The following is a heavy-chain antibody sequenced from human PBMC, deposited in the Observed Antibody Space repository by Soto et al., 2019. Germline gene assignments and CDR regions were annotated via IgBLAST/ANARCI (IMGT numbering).Heavy chain of an antibody. CDR3: ARSTTQVTTLDY. CDR2: IDWDDDK. Sequence: SGPTLVNPTHTVTLTCTFSGFSLSTRGMCVSWIRQPPGNSLEWLALIDWDDDKYYSTSLKTRLTISKDTSKNQVVLTMNNMDPVDKATYYCARSTTQVTTLDYWCQGNLVTVSS. CDR1: GFSLSTRGMC. D-gene: IGHD3-10*02. V-gene: IGHV2-70*01. J-gene: IGHJ4*02.